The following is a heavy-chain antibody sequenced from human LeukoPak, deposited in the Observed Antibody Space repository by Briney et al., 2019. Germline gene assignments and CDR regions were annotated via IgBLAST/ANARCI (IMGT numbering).Heavy chain of an antibody. CDR3: AKDLGVLLWFGELLEPSSFDY. D-gene: IGHD3-10*01. Sequence: GGSLRLSCAASGFTFSSYSMNWVRQAPGKGLEWVSYISSSSSTIYYADSVKGRFTISRDNAKNSLYLQMNSLRAEDTAVYYCAKDLGVLLWFGELLEPSSFDYWGQGTLVTVSS. CDR1: GFTFSSYS. CDR2: ISSSSSTI. J-gene: IGHJ4*02. V-gene: IGHV3-48*01.